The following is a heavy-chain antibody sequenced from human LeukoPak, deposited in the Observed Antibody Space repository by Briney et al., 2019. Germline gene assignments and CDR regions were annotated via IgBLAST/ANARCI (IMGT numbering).Heavy chain of an antibody. Sequence: GRSLRLSCAASGFTFSSYAMHWVRQAPGKGLEWVAVISYDGSNKYYADSVKGQFTISRDNSKNTLYLQMNSLGAEDTAVYYCAIQKEPFTAFDYWGQGTLVTVSS. V-gene: IGHV3-30-3*01. CDR3: AIQKEPFTAFDY. D-gene: IGHD1-1*01. J-gene: IGHJ4*02. CDR1: GFTFSSYA. CDR2: ISYDGSNK.